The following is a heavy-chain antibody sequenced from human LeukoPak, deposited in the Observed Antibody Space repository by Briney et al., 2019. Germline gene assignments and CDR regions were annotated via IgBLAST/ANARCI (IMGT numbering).Heavy chain of an antibody. V-gene: IGHV1-69*04. CDR2: IIPILGIA. CDR3: ASLVGATW. D-gene: IGHD1-26*01. J-gene: IGHJ4*02. Sequence: SVKVSCKASGGTFSSYAISWVRQAPGQGLGWMVRIIPILGIANYAQKFQGRVTITADKSTSTAYMELSSLRSEDTAVYYCASLVGATWWGQGTLVTVSS. CDR1: GGTFSSYA.